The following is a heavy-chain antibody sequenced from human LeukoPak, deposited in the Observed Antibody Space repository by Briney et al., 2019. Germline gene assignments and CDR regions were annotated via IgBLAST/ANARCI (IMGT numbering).Heavy chain of an antibody. V-gene: IGHV3-53*01. Sequence: GSLRLSCAASGFTASSNYMSWVRQAPGKGLEWVSVIYSGGSTYYADSVKGRFTISRDNSKNTLYLQMNSLRAEDTAVYYCARGGRGYSYGPFDYWGQGTLVTVSS. J-gene: IGHJ4*02. CDR2: IYSGGST. D-gene: IGHD5-18*01. CDR1: GFTASSNY. CDR3: ARGGRGYSYGPFDY.